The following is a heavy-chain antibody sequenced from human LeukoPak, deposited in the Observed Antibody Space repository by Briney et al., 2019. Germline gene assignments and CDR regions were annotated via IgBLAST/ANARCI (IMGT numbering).Heavy chain of an antibody. CDR1: GYSISSSHW. Sequence: SETLSLTCAVSGYSISSSHWWGWIRQPPGKGLEYIGYIYYSGSTYYNPSLKSRVTMSVDTCKNQFSLKLSSVTAADTAVYYCASVLGYCSSTSCYGTFDYWGQGTLVTVSS. V-gene: IGHV4-28*01. J-gene: IGHJ4*02. CDR2: IYYSGST. CDR3: ASVLGYCSSTSCYGTFDY. D-gene: IGHD2-2*01.